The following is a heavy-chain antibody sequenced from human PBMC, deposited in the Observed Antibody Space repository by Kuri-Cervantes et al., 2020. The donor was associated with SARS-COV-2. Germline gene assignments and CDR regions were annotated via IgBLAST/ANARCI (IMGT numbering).Heavy chain of an antibody. D-gene: IGHD6-13*01. CDR2: IYYSGST. V-gene: IGHV4-61*01. CDR1: GGSISSDSYY. Sequence: SETLSLTCSVSGGSISSDSYYWSWIRQPPGKGLEWIGYIYYSGSTNYNPSLKSRVTISVDTSKNQFSLKLSSVTAADTAVYYCARSSSWYAVDYWGQGTLVTVSS. J-gene: IGHJ4*02. CDR3: ARSSSWYAVDY.